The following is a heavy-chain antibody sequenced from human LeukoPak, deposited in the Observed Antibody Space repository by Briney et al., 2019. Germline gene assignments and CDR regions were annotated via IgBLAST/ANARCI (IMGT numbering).Heavy chain of an antibody. CDR2: VWYDGTNQ. CDR1: GFTFSSYC. J-gene: IGHJ6*02. D-gene: IGHD3-9*01. V-gene: IGHV3-33*01. Sequence: GRSLRLSCAASGFTFSSYCMRWVRQAPGKGLEWVAVVWYDGTNQYYADSVKGRFIISRDTSKNSLYLQMNSLRAEDTAVYYCARNILTDYPDKPYYYGMDVWGQGTTVTVSS. CDR3: ARNILTDYPDKPYYYGMDV.